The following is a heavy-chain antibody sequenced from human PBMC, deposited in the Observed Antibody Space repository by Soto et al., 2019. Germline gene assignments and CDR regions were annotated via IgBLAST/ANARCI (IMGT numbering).Heavy chain of an antibody. CDR2: IRGSGSSA. Sequence: GGSLRLSCTASGFTFSSYAMSWVRQAPGKWLEWVSVIRGSGSSAYYAGSVKGRFTISRDNSKNTLYLQMNSLIAEDTAVYYCAKDQPGGNPDYFDFCGQGXLVTVSS. J-gene: IGHJ4*02. V-gene: IGHV3-23*01. CDR1: GFTFSSYA. CDR3: AKDQPGGNPDYFDF. D-gene: IGHD2-15*01.